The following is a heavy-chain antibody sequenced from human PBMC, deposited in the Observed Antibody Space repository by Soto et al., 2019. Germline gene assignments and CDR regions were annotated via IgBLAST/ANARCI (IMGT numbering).Heavy chain of an antibody. CDR2: ISGSGGST. J-gene: IGHJ6*02. V-gene: IGHV3-23*01. CDR1: GFTFSSYA. CDR3: PNARDFLPYYGMDV. D-gene: IGHD3-3*01. Sequence: PGWSLRLACAASGFTFSSYAMSWVRQAPGKGLEWVSAISGSGGSTYYADSVKGRFTISRDNSKNTLYLQMNSLRAEDTAVYYYPNARDFLPYYGMDVWCQGTTVTVSS.